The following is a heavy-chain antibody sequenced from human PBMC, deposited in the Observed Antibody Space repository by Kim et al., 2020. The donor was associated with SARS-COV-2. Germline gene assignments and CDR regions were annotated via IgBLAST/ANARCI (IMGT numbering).Heavy chain of an antibody. J-gene: IGHJ4*02. CDR1: GFSFSSYW. CDR2: IKQDGSEI. V-gene: IGHV3-7*03. Sequence: GGSLRLSCAGSGFSFSSYWMKWVRQAPGKGLEWVANIKQDGSEIYYVESVKGRFTISRDNAENALYLQMNSLRAEDTALYYCAGGNGGYNEGKFDYWGQG. CDR3: AGGNGGYNEGKFDY. D-gene: IGHD1-26*01.